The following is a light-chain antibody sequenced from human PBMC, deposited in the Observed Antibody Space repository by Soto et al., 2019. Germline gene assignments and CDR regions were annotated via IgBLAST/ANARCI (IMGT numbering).Light chain of an antibody. CDR2: DAS. CDR1: KIGSKI. CDR3: QVWASTDEFFV. V-gene: IGLV3-21*02. J-gene: IGLJ1*01. Sequence: SYELAQPPSMSVAPGQTARITCGGDKIGSKIVHWYRQRPGQAPVAVVFDASDRPSGIPDRISASRSGDTATLTISRVDAGDEADYSCQVWASTDEFFVFGSGTKVTVL.